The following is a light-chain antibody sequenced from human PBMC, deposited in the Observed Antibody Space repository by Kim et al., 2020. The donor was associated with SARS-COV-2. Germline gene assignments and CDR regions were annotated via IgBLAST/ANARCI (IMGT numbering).Light chain of an antibody. J-gene: IGKJ4*01. CDR2: GAS. Sequence: AAVGDRVTITCQASQEIDSRLSWYQQRPGRAPELLIFGASNLEPGAPSRFSGSESETDFTFTIDSLQPDDVAIYYCQQYYDLPLTFGGGTKVDIK. CDR3: QQYYDLPLT. V-gene: IGKV1-33*01. CDR1: QEIDSR.